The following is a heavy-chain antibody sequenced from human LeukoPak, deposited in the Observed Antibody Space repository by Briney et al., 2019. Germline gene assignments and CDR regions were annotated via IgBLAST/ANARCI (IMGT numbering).Heavy chain of an antibody. V-gene: IGHV1-8*01. Sequence: ASVKVSCKASGYTFTSHDINWVRQATGQGLEWMGWMNPNSGNTGYAKKFQGRVTMTRNTSISTAYMELSSLRSEDTAVYYCATGRPSPRRNNWFDPWGQGTLVTVSS. CDR3: ATGRPSPRRNNWFDP. J-gene: IGHJ5*02. CDR1: GYTFTSHD. CDR2: MNPNSGNT.